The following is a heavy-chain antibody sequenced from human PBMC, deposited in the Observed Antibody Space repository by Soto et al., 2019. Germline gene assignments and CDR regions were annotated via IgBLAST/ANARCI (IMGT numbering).Heavy chain of an antibody. CDR1: GFTFSSYA. D-gene: IGHD3-10*01. J-gene: IGHJ4*02. CDR3: AKDPSSGFAMENYFDY. CDR2: ISGSRTST. V-gene: IGHV3-23*01. Sequence: EVQLSGSGGGLVQPGGSLRLSCAASGFTFSSYAMSLVRQAPGKGLEWVSAISGSRTSTYYADSVKGRFTISRDNSKNSLYLQMNSLRAEDTAVYYCAKDPSSGFAMENYFDYWAQGTLVTVSS.